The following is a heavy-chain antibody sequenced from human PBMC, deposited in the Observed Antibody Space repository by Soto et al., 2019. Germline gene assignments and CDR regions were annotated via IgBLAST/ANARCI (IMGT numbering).Heavy chain of an antibody. CDR1: GLTFDDHA. CDR3: VKDADDDFHRVLSTAEYFFDY. CDR2: ISWNSGKI. J-gene: IGHJ4*01. Sequence: SLRLSCTASGLTFDDHATHWVRHRPGRGLEWDSGISWNSGKIAYADSVKGRFTIARDDDNNSLYLQMNSLRPEDTALYYCVKDADDDFHRVLSTAEYFFDYWGHGTLVTVSS. V-gene: IGHV3-9*01. D-gene: IGHD2-15*01.